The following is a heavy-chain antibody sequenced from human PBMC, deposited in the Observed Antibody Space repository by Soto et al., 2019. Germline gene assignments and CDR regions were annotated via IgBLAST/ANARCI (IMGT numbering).Heavy chain of an antibody. CDR1: SGSIDNVYW. V-gene: IGHV4-4*02. CDR3: ARHNYGSGSTYFDY. CDR2: TSHDGVT. D-gene: IGHD3-10*01. Sequence: TLSLTCAVSSGSIDNVYWWSWVRQSPGKGLEWIGETSHDGVTNYNPSLKSRVTISVDTSKNQFSLKLNSMTAADTAVYYCARHNYGSGSTYFDYWGQGTLVTVSS. J-gene: IGHJ4*02.